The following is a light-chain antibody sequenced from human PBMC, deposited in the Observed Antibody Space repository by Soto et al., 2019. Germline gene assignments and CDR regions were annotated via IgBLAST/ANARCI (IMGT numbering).Light chain of an antibody. CDR3: QQYGSSSWT. CDR2: GAS. J-gene: IGKJ1*01. V-gene: IGKV3-20*01. Sequence: EIVLTQSPGTLSLSPGERATLSCRASQSVSSSYLAWYQHKPGQAPRLLIYGASSRATGIPDRFSGSGSGTDFTLTISRLEPEACAVYYCQQYGSSSWTFGQGTKVDVK. CDR1: QSVSSSY.